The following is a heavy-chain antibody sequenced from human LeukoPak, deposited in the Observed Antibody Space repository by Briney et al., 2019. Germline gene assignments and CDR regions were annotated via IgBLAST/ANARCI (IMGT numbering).Heavy chain of an antibody. D-gene: IGHD3-22*01. Sequence: GGSLRLSCAASEFTVSSNYMSWVRQAPGEGLEWVSTIYSGGGTYYADSVKGRFTISRDNSRNTLYLQMNSLRAEDTAVYYCARDRDYYDSSGYHYWGQGTLVTVSS. CDR3: ARDRDYYDSSGYHY. CDR2: IYSGGGT. V-gene: IGHV3-53*01. CDR1: EFTVSSNY. J-gene: IGHJ4*02.